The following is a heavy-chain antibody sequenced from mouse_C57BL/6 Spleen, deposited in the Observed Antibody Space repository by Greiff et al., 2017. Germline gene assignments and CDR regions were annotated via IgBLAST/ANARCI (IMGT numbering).Heavy chain of an antibody. CDR3: ARRAGYDYDYAMDY. V-gene: IGHV8-12*01. J-gene: IGHJ4*01. Sequence: QVTLKVSGPGILQSSQTLSLTCSFSGFSLSTSGMGVSWIRQPSGKGLEWLAHIYWDDDKRYNPSLKSRLTISQDTSRNQVFLKITSVYTADTATYYCARRAGYDYDYAMDYWGQGTSGTVSS. D-gene: IGHD2-4*01. CDR1: GFSLSTSGMG. CDR2: IYWDDDK.